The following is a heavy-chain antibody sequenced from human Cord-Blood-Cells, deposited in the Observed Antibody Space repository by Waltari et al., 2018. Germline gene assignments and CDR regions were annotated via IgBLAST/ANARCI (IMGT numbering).Heavy chain of an antibody. CDR2: IKQDGSEK. D-gene: IGHD6-19*01. V-gene: IGHV3-7*01. J-gene: IGHJ4*02. CDR1: GFTLRTYW. CDR3: ARDSSGWYYFDY. Sequence: EVQLVESGGGLVQPGGSLSLSCAASGFTLRTYWMSCACQAPGKGLEWVAKIKQDGSEKYYVGSVKGRFTISRDNAKNSLYLQMNSLRAEDTAVYYCARDSSGWYYFDYWGQGTLVTVSS.